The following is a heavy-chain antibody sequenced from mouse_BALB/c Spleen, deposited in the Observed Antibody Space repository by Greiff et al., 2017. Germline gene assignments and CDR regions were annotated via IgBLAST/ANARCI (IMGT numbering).Heavy chain of an antibody. CDR1: GFTFSSYT. Sequence: DVMLVESGGGLVQPGGSLKLSCAASGFTFSSYTMSWVRQTPEKRLEWVAYISNGGGSTYYPDTVKGRFTISRDNAKNTLYLQMSSLKSEDTAMYYCARQRFLYFDVWGAGTTVTVSS. CDR2: ISNGGGST. CDR3: ARQRFLYFDV. V-gene: IGHV5-12-2*01. J-gene: IGHJ1*01.